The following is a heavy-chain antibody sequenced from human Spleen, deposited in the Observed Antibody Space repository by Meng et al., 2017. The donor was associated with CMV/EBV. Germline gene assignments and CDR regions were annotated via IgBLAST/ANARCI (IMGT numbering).Heavy chain of an antibody. V-gene: IGHV4-34*01. J-gene: IGHJ4*02. CDR2: ISQSGRT. CDR1: GSSLRGNY. D-gene: IGHD3-10*01. CDR3: ARQGRVYFDY. Sequence: LSLPCPVRGSSLRGNYLAWIRPPPGKGLDLIGEISQSGRTNSNPSFKSRVTMSVHTSERQFSLELTSVTGADTAVYFCARQGRVYFDYWGQGSLVTVSS.